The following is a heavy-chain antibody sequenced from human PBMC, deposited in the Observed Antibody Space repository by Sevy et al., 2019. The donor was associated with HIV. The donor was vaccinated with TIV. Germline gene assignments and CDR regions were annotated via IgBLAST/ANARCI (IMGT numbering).Heavy chain of an antibody. CDR2: IKQDGSEK. J-gene: IGHJ4*02. Sequence: GGSLRLSCAASGFTFGSYWMTWVRQAPGKGLEWVANIKQDGSEKYYVDSVKGRFTISRDNAKNSLYLQMNSLRAEDTAVYYCAREGSGSLCYYIDYWVQGTLVTVSS. V-gene: IGHV3-7*01. CDR3: AREGSGSLCYYIDY. CDR1: GFTFGSYW. D-gene: IGHD3-22*01.